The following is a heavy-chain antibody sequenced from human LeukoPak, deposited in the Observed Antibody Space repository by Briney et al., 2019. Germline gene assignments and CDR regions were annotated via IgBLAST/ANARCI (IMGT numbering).Heavy chain of an antibody. V-gene: IGHV3-21*01. D-gene: IGHD5-18*01. Sequence: PGGSLRLSCAASGFTFSSYSMNWVRQAPGKGLEWVSSISSSSSYIYYVDSVKGRFTISRDNDKNSLYLQMNSLRAEDTAVYYCARDGPGYSYGYHYYYGMDVWGQGTTVTVSS. CDR1: GFTFSSYS. J-gene: IGHJ6*02. CDR3: ARDGPGYSYGYHYYYGMDV. CDR2: ISSSSSYI.